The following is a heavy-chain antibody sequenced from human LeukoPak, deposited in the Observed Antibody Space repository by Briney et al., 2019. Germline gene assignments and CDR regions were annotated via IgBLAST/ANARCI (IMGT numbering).Heavy chain of an antibody. CDR1: GFTFDNYA. V-gene: IGHV3-9*01. CDR3: AKEKGYSSGTIDY. J-gene: IGHJ4*02. CDR2: ISWNSGSI. D-gene: IGHD6-19*01. Sequence: PGGSLRLSCAASGFTFDNYAMHWVRQAPGKGLEWVSGISWNSGSIGYADSVKGRFTISRDNAKNSLYLRVNSLRAEDTALYYCAKEKGYSSGTIDYWGQGTLVTVSS.